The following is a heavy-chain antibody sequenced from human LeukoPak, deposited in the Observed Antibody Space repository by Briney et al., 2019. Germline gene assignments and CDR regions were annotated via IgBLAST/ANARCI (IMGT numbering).Heavy chain of an antibody. CDR3: TTDDYSGYVPWYYGLDV. Sequence: GGSPRLSCKASGFTFSHAWMTWVRRAPGKGLEWVGRIKSKTDGGTIDYAAPVRGRFTISRDESESTVYLQMNSLKTEDTAVYYCTTDDYSGYVPWYYGLDVWGQGTTVTV. J-gene: IGHJ6*02. CDR1: GFTFSHAW. V-gene: IGHV3-15*01. CDR2: IKSKTDGGTI. D-gene: IGHD5-12*01.